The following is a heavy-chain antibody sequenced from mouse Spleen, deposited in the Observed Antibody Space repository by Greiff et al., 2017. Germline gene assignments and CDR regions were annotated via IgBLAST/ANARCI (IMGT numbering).Heavy chain of an antibody. Sequence: VKLQESGAELVQPGASVKMSCKASGYTFTSYWITWVKQRPGQGLEWIGDIYPGSGSTNYNEMFKSKATLTVDTSSSTAYMQLSSLTSEDSAVYYCAREWYYDGRYPVFDYWGQGTTLTVSS. D-gene: IGHD1-1*01. CDR3: AREWYYDGRYPVFDY. V-gene: IGHV1-55*01. CDR1: GYTFTSYW. J-gene: IGHJ2*01. CDR2: IYPGSGST.